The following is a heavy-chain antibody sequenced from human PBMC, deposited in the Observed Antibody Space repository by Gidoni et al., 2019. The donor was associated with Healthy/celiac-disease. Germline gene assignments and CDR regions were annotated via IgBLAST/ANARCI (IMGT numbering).Heavy chain of an antibody. Sequence: QVQLVESGGGVVQPGRSLRLSCAASGFTFSSYGMPWVRQAPGKGLEWVAVISYDGSNKYYADSVKGRFTISRENSKNTLYLQMNSLRAEDTAVYYCAKDGLSGGNAILPTPYYFDYWGQGTLVTVSS. D-gene: IGHD2-15*01. CDR2: ISYDGSNK. CDR3: AKDGLSGGNAILPTPYYFDY. V-gene: IGHV3-30*18. J-gene: IGHJ4*02. CDR1: GFTFSSYG.